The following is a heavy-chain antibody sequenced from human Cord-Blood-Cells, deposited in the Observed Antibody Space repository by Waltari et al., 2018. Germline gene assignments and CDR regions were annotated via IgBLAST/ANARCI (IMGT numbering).Heavy chain of an antibody. CDR1: GFTVSSNY. V-gene: IGHV3-53*01. Sequence: EVQLVESGGGLIQPGGSLRPSCAASGFTVSSNYMSWVRQAPGKGLEWVSVIYSGGSTYYADSVKGRFTISRDNSKNTLYRQMNSLRAEDTAVYYCARHRESSSFDYWGQGTLVTVSS. CDR3: ARHRESSSFDY. J-gene: IGHJ4*02. D-gene: IGHD6-6*01. CDR2: IYSGGST.